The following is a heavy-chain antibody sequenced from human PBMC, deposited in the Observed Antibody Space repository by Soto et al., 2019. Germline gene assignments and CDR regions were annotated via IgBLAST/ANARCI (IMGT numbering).Heavy chain of an antibody. CDR1: GFTFSSYW. CDR2: INTDGSTT. CDR3: ARGASGNYYLDY. J-gene: IGHJ4*02. D-gene: IGHD3-10*01. Sequence: EVQLVESGGNLVQPGGSLRLSCAASGFTFSSYWIHWVRQPPGKGLLWVSRINTDGSTTNYADSVKGRFTISRDNAKNTLYLQMNSLRAEDTAVYYCARGASGNYYLDYWGQGALVTICS. V-gene: IGHV3-74*01.